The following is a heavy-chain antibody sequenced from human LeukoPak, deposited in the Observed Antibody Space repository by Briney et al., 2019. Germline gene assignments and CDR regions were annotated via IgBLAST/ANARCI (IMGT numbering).Heavy chain of an antibody. Sequence: GGSLRLSFAASGFTFGSYSWNWFGQPPGRGREWVSSIIIIGSFIYYADSVKGRFTISRDNAKNSLYLQMNSLRAEDTAVYYCARSRHIWDSISYYYYMDVWGKGTTVTVSS. D-gene: IGHD6-6*01. J-gene: IGHJ6*03. CDR3: ARSRHIWDSISYYYYMDV. V-gene: IGHV3-21*01. CDR2: IIIIGSFI. CDR1: GFTFGSYS.